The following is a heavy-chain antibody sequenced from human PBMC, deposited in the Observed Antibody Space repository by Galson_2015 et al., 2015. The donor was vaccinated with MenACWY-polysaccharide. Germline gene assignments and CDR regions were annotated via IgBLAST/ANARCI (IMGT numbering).Heavy chain of an antibody. Sequence: LRLSCAASGFTFSSYAMSWVRQAPGKGLEWVSAITGSGGSTYYVDSVKGRFTISRDNSNDALYLQMNGLRAEDTAVYYCAKRARVVVAVWYGMDVWGQGTTVTVSS. CDR2: ITGSGGST. D-gene: IGHD2-15*01. V-gene: IGHV3-23*01. CDR3: AKRARVVVAVWYGMDV. J-gene: IGHJ6*02. CDR1: GFTFSSYA.